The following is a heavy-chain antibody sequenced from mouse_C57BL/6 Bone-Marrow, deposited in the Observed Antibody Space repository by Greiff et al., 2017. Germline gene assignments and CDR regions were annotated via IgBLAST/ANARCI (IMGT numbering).Heavy chain of an antibody. Sequence: VQLQQSGAELARPGASVKLSCKASGYTFTSYGISWVKQRTGQGLEWIGEIYPRSGNTYYNEKFKGKATLTADKSSSTAYMDLRSLTSEDSAVYFCARLGGYYVYWYFDVWGTGTTVTVSS. CDR1: GYTFTSYG. D-gene: IGHD2-3*01. V-gene: IGHV1-81*01. CDR2: IYPRSGNT. J-gene: IGHJ1*03. CDR3: ARLGGYYVYWYFDV.